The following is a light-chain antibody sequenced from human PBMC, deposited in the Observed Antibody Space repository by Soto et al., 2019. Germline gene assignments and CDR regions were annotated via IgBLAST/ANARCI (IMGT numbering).Light chain of an antibody. CDR3: GSWDSSLSAYV. CDR2: DDN. CDR1: SSNIGGNS. J-gene: IGLJ1*01. V-gene: IGLV1-51*01. Sequence: QSVLTQPPSVSAYPGQKVTVSWAGISSNIGGNSVSWYQQLPGTAPKLLIYDDNKRPSGIPDRFSGSKSGTSATLGITGFQTGDEADYYCGSWDSSLSAYVFGTGTKVTVL.